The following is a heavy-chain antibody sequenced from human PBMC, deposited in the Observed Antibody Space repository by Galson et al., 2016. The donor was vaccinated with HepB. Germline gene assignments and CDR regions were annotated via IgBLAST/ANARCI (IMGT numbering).Heavy chain of an antibody. CDR3: ARDWAVTSDSFDI. J-gene: IGHJ3*02. D-gene: IGHD4-17*01. V-gene: IGHV1-18*01. CDR2: ISDGDT. Sequence: SVKVSCKASKFLPNYDISWVRQAPGQGLEWLGWISDGDTNYAQGVQGRVTMTTDTSTTTTYMELRSLRFDDTAVYYCARDWAVTSDSFDIWGQGTMVTVSS. CDR1: KFLPNYD.